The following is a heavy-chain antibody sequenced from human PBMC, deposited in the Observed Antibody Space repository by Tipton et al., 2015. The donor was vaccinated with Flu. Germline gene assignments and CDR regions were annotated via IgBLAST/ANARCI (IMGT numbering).Heavy chain of an antibody. CDR3: ARNLDWTYGWFGP. J-gene: IGHJ5*02. CDR1: GGSISSGGYY. CDR2: IDYSGST. D-gene: IGHD1-7*01. Sequence: TLSLTCSVSGGSISSGGYYWNWVRQHPGKGLEWIGYIDYSGSTYYNPSLESRLTISMDTSKNQFSLNLNSVTAADTAIYYCARNLDWTYGWFGPRGRGTLATVSS. V-gene: IGHV4-31*03.